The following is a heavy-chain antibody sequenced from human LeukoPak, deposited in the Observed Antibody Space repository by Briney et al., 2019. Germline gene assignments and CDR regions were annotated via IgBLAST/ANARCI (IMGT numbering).Heavy chain of an antibody. CDR2: ICGGVVGT. V-gene: IGHV3-23*01. Sequence: GSLRHSSAAPGFTSSNYAMCWVRQSPRKGLESVSGICGGVVGTTYADSVKGRFTISRNNSKNSLYLQLDSLRAEDTAIYYCSKSRYIYGSSGDYWGPGGLLTV. D-gene: IGHD5-18*01. CDR1: GFTSSNYA. J-gene: IGHJ4*02. CDR3: SKSRYIYGSSGDY.